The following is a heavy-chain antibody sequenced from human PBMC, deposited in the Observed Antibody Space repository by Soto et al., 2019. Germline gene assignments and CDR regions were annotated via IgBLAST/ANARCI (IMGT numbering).Heavy chain of an antibody. CDR3: ARDKRNWFDP. CDR1: GYTFTGYY. CDR2: INPNSGGT. V-gene: IGHV1-2*04. Sequence: ASVKVSCKASGYTFTGYYMDWVRQAPGQGLEWMGWINPNSGGTNYAQKFQGWVTMTRDTSNSTAYMELSRLRSDDTAVYYCARDKRNWFDPWGQGTLVTVSS. J-gene: IGHJ5*02.